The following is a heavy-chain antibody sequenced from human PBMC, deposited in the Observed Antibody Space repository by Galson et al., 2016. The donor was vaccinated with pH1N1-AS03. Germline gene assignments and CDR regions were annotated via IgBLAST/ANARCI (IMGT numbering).Heavy chain of an antibody. D-gene: IGHD3-10*01. J-gene: IGHJ4*02. CDR3: TSGMVELDY. V-gene: IGHV3-7*01. CDR2: IDQDGGEK. CDR1: GFRFIDYW. Sequence: SLRLSCAASGFRFIDYWMTRVRQAPGKGLEWVANIDQDGGEKYYMDSVEGRFTITRDNAKNSLSLQMNSLRSEDTAVYYCTSGMVELDYWGQGTLVTVSS.